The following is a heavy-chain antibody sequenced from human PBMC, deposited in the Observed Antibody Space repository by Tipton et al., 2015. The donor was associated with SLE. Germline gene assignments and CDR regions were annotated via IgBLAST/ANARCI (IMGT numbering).Heavy chain of an antibody. CDR3: ARHPGGSGWYGMDV. D-gene: IGHD6-19*01. J-gene: IGHJ6*02. CDR2: IYYRGST. V-gene: IGHV4-59*08. Sequence: TLSLTCTVSGGSISSYYWSWIRQPPGKGLEWIGYIYYRGSTNYNPSLKSRVTISVDTSKNQFSLKLSSVTAADTAVYYCARHPGGSGWYGMDVWGQGTTVTVSS. CDR1: GGSISSYY.